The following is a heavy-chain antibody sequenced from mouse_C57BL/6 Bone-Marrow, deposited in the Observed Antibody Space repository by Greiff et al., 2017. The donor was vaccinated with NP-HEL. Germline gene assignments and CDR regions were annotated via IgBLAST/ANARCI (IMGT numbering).Heavy chain of an antibody. CDR2: ISDGGSYT. CDR3: ARLYDYVAFAY. D-gene: IGHD2-4*01. V-gene: IGHV5-4*01. CDR1: GFTFSSYA. Sequence: EAQGVESGGGLVKPGGSLKLSCAASGFTFSSYAMSWVRQTPEKRLEWVATISDGGSYTYYPDNVKGRFTISRDNAKNNLYLQMSHLKSEDTAMYYCARLYDYVAFAYWGQGTLVTVSA. J-gene: IGHJ3*01.